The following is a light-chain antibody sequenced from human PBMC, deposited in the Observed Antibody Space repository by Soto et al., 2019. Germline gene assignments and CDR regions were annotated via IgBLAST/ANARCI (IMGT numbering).Light chain of an antibody. V-gene: IGKV1-27*01. CDR2: AAS. Sequence: DIQMTQSPSSLSASVGDRVTITCRASQAISNYLAWYQQKPGKVPKLLIYAASTLQSGVPSRFSGSGSGTDFTLTISSLQPEDVATYYCLKYNSAPFPFGPGTKVDLK. J-gene: IGKJ3*01. CDR1: QAISNY. CDR3: LKYNSAPFP.